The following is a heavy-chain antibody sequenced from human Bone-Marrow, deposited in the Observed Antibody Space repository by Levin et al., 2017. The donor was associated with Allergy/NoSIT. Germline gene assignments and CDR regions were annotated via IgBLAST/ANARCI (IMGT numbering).Heavy chain of an antibody. D-gene: IGHD6-19*01. CDR2: ISDTGRTQ. CDR3: ATANRAGSPDY. J-gene: IGHJ4*02. CDR1: RFSFSDSY. V-gene: IGHV3-11*01. Sequence: GGSLRLSCAASRFSFSDSYMSWVRQAPGKGLEWIAYISDTGRTQYYADSVEGRFTISRDNANKSLYLQMHSLRTDDTAVYYCATANRAGSPDYWGQGILVIVSS.